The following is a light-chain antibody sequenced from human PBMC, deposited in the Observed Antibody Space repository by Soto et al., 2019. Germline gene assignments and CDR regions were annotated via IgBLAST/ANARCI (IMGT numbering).Light chain of an antibody. CDR3: QQYNSWPPRYT. J-gene: IGKJ2*01. V-gene: IGKV3-15*01. CDR2: DSS. CDR1: QSVSRA. Sequence: DIVLTQSPATLSVSPGEGATLSCRASQSVSRALAWYQHVPGQAPRLLIYDSSTRATGVPARFSGSGSGTRFTLTXSSXXXXXXXXXYCQQYNSWPPRYTFGQGTKLQIX.